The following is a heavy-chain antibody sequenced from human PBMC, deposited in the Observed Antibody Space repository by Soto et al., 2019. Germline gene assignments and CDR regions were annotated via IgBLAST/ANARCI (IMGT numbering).Heavy chain of an antibody. J-gene: IGHJ4*02. CDR3: ATCSRYWAGVFDN. Sequence: EVQLAESGGGLVQPGGSLRLSCAASGFTFSDYWMSWVRQAPGKGLERVANIRPDGSGTYYVDSEMGRFTISRDNAKNSLYLEINRLRAEDTALYYCATCSRYWAGVFDNWGQGTLVTVSS. CDR2: IRPDGSGT. CDR1: GFTFSDYW. D-gene: IGHD3-9*01. V-gene: IGHV3-7*01.